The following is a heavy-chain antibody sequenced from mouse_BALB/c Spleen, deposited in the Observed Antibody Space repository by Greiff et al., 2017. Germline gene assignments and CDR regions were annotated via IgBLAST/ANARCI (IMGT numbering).Heavy chain of an antibody. Sequence: EVKLVESGGGLVQPGGSRKLSCAASGFTFSSFGMHWVRQAPEKGLEWVAYISSGSSTIYYADTVKGRFTISRDNPKNTLFLQMTSLRSEDTAMYYCARGGGNYEDYAMDYWGQGTSVTVSS. CDR2: ISSGSSTI. D-gene: IGHD2-1*01. CDR1: GFTFSSFG. J-gene: IGHJ4*01. V-gene: IGHV5-17*02. CDR3: ARGGGNYEDYAMDY.